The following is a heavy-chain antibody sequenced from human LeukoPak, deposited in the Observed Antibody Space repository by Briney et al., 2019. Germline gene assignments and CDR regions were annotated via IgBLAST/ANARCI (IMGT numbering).Heavy chain of an antibody. J-gene: IGHJ3*02. D-gene: IGHD2-21*01. CDR1: GYTFTAYY. Sequence: ASVKVSCKASGYTFTAYYMHWVRQAPGQGLEWMGWINPSSGGTNYAQNFQGRVTMTRDTSISTAYMELSRLTSDDTAVYYCARGWRSGAFDIWGQGTMVTVSS. CDR3: ARGWRSGAFDI. V-gene: IGHV1-2*02. CDR2: INPSSGGT.